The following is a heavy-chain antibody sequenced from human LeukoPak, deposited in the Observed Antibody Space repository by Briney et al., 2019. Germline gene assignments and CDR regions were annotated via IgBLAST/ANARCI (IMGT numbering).Heavy chain of an antibody. V-gene: IGHV3-23*01. J-gene: IGHJ6*03. Sequence: GGSLRLSCAASGFTFNNYGMSWVRQAPGKGLEWVSAISGSADNTYYVDSVKGRFTISRDNSKNTLYLQMNSLRAEDTAVYYCAKRRGLELLYYYYMDVWGKGTTVTVSS. CDR1: GFTFNNYG. CDR2: ISGSADNT. D-gene: IGHD1-7*01. CDR3: AKRRGLELLYYYYMDV.